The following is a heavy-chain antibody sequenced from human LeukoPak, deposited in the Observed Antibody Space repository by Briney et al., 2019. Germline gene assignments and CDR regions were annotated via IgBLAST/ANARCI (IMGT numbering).Heavy chain of an antibody. V-gene: IGHV3-9*01. D-gene: IGHD6-19*01. CDR3: AKDSGSGGLFETPDY. Sequence: PGGSLRLSCAASGFTFDDYAMHWVRQAPGKGLEWVSGISWNSGSIGYADSVKGRFTISRDNAKNSLYLQMNSLRAEDTALYYCAKDSGSGGLFETPDYWGQGTLVTVSS. CDR2: ISWNSGSI. CDR1: GFTFDDYA. J-gene: IGHJ4*02.